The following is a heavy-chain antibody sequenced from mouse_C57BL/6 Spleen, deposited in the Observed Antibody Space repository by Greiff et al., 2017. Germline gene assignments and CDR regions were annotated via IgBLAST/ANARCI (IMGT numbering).Heavy chain of an antibody. Sequence: ESGAELVMPGASVKLSCKASGYTFTSYWMHWVKQRPGQGLEWIGEIDPSDSYTNYNQKFKGKSTLTVDKSSSTAYMQLSSLTSEDSAVYYCARAGTAQAFAYWGQGTLVTVSA. J-gene: IGHJ3*01. V-gene: IGHV1-69*01. CDR2: IDPSDSYT. CDR3: ARAGTAQAFAY. CDR1: GYTFTSYW. D-gene: IGHD3-2*02.